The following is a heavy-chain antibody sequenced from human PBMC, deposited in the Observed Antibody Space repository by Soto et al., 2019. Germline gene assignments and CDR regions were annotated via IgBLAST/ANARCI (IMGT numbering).Heavy chain of an antibody. CDR1: GFSFNTYA. D-gene: IGHD2-15*01. V-gene: IGHV3-21*01. CDR3: SRGYCSGCTCYQFPDY. J-gene: IGHJ4*02. CDR2: LTNSSIFK. Sequence: GGSLRLSCAASGFSFNTYAMHWVRQTPGKGLEWLSSLTNSSIFKYYAVSVKGRFTISTDNANKSLYLQMNSLRAEDTAVYYCSRGYCSGCTCYQFPDYWGQGTPVTVSS.